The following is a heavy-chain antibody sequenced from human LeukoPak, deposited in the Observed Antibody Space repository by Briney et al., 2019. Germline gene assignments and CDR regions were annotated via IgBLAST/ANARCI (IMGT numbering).Heavy chain of an antibody. CDR2: ITAGGGST. CDR1: GFTFSTYA. CDR3: AKVSYSGYEPTYYFYYYGMDV. J-gene: IGHJ6*02. Sequence: GGSLRLSCAASGFTFSTYAMTWVRQAPGKGLEWVSAITAGGGSTYYADSVKGRFTISRDNSKNTLYLQTNSLRAEDTAVYYCAKVSYSGYEPTYYFYYYGMDVWGQGTTVTVSS. V-gene: IGHV3-23*01. D-gene: IGHD5-12*01.